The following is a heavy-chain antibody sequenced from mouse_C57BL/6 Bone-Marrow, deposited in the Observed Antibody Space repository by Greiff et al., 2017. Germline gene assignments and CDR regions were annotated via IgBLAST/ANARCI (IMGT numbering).Heavy chain of an antibody. CDR3: ARRLTDGAYGYFDV. V-gene: IGHV5-6*01. Sequence: EVHLVESGGDLVKPGGSLKLSCAASGFTFSSYGMSWVRQIPDKRLEWVATISGGGSNTYYLDCVKGRFIISRDNAKNILYLQRSSLKSEDTATYYCARRLTDGAYGYFDVWGKGTTLTVSS. J-gene: IGHJ2*01. CDR1: GFTFSSYG. CDR2: ISGGGSNT. D-gene: IGHD1-1*01.